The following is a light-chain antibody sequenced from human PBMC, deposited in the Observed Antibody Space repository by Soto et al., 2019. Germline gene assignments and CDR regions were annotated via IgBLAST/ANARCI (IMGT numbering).Light chain of an antibody. Sequence: EIVLTQSPGTLSLSPGERATLSCRASQSVSSSYLAWYQQKPGQAPRLLIYGASNRATGIPARFSGSGSGTDFTLTISRLDPEDFAVYYCVPYSGSPRTFGQGTKVDIK. CDR2: GAS. CDR3: VPYSGSPRT. J-gene: IGKJ1*01. V-gene: IGKV3-20*01. CDR1: QSVSSSY.